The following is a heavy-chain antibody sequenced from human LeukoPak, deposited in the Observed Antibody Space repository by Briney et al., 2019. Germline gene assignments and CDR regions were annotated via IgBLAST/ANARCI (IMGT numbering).Heavy chain of an antibody. CDR2: GFYIGRT. J-gene: IGHJ4*02. CDR3: ARRDGDNYDFDY. CDR1: GASVRSHY. Sequence: SETLSLTCTVSGASVRSHYLSWIRQTPGKGLEWIGYGFYIGRTNYNPSLGSRGAISLDTSKNQFSLRLTAVTAADTAVYYCARRDGDNYDFDYWGQGILVTVSS. V-gene: IGHV4-59*02. D-gene: IGHD5-24*01.